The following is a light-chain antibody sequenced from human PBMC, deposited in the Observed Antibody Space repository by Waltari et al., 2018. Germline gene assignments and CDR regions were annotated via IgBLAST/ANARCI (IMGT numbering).Light chain of an antibody. CDR1: QSLVHSDGNTY. CDR3: MQGTHWPWT. J-gene: IGKJ4*01. Sequence: DVVMTQSPLSLPVTLGQPASISCRSSQSLVHSDGNTYWNWFQQRPGQSPRRLIYKVSNRDSGVPDRFSGSGSGTDFTLKISRVEAEDVGIYYCMQGTHWPWTFGGGTKVEIK. V-gene: IGKV2-30*02. CDR2: KVS.